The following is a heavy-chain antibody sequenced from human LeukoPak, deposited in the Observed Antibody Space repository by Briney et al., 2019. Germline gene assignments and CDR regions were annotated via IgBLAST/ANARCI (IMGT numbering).Heavy chain of an antibody. CDR2: IYHSGST. CDR3: ARSDDYGAWFDP. V-gene: IGHV4-4*02. CDR1: GFTFSNYA. D-gene: IGHD4-17*01. Sequence: PGGSLRLSCGASGFTFSNYAMSWVRQAPGKGLEWIGEIYHSGSTNYNPSLKSRVTISVDKSKNQFSLKLSSVAAADTAVYYCARSDDYGAWFDPWGQGTLVTVSS. J-gene: IGHJ5*02.